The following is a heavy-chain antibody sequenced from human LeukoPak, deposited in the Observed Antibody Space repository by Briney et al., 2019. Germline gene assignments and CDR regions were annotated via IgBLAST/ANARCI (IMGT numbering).Heavy chain of an antibody. D-gene: IGHD6-19*01. CDR2: ISYDGSNK. CDR3: AKAWGTYSSGSHPKYYYYYGMDV. CDR1: GFTFSSYA. V-gene: IGHV3-30*04. Sequence: GRSLRLSCAASGFTFSSYAMHWVRQAPGKGLEWVAVISYDGSNKYYADSVKGRFTISRDNSKNTLYLQMNSLRAEDTAVYYCAKAWGTYSSGSHPKYYYYYGMDVWGQGTTVTVSS. J-gene: IGHJ6*02.